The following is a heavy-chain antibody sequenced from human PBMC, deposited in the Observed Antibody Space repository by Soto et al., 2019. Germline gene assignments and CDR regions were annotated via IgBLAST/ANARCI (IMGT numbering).Heavy chain of an antibody. CDR2: VKSKNDGGTT. D-gene: IGHD3-10*01. V-gene: IGHV3-15*07. CDR3: TTVSYITTKTDRFDY. J-gene: IGHJ4*01. CDR1: GFTFSNAW. Sequence: GGSLRLSCAASGFTFSNAWINWVRQTPGRGLEWVGRVKSKNDGGTTDFAAPVKGRFAISRDDSKNMVYLEMNSLQTEDTAMYYCTTVSYITTKTDRFDYWAHGTPVTVS.